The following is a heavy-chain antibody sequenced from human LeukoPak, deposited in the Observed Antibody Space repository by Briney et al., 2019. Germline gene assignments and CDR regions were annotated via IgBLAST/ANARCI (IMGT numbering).Heavy chain of an antibody. CDR2: ISSSSSYI. V-gene: IGHV3-21*04. CDR1: GFTFSSYS. CDR3: STTHYNFADIDH. D-gene: IGHD3-3*01. J-gene: IGHJ4*02. Sequence: GGSLRLSCAASGFTFSSYSMNWVRQAPGKGLEWVSSISSSSSYIYYADSVKGRFIISRDNSKNMLYLQMNSLKTEDTAVYYCSTTHYNFADIDHWGQGTLVTVSS.